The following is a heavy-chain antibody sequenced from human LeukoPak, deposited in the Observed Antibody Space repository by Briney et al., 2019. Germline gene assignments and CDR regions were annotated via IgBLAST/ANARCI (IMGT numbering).Heavy chain of an antibody. V-gene: IGHV3-43*01. J-gene: IGHJ4*02. D-gene: IGHD3-10*02. CDR1: GFTFDDYN. CDR2: ISWGGTST. CDR3: ANVRGGYINSCFDY. Sequence: GGSLRLSCAASGFTFDDYNMNWVRQAPGKGLEWVSLISWGGTSTYYADSVKGRFTISRDNSKNSLYLQMNSLRTEDTAVYYCANVRGGYINSCFDYWGQGTLVTVSS.